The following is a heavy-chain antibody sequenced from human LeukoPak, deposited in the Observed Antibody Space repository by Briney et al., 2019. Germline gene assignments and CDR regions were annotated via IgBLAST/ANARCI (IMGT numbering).Heavy chain of an antibody. V-gene: IGHV4-59*01. CDR3: ARDRYSSSFDL. D-gene: IGHD6-13*01. Sequence: KASETLSLTCTVSGGSIRSSYWSWIRQPPGKGLEWIGYIYYSGSTNYNPSLKSRVTISVDTSKNQFSLKLSSVTAADTAVYYCARDRYSSSFDLWGRGTLVTVSS. CDR2: IYYSGST. J-gene: IGHJ2*01. CDR1: GGSIRSSY.